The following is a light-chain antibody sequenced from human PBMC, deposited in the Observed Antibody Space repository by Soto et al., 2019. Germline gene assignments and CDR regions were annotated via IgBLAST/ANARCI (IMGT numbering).Light chain of an antibody. CDR2: EVY. Sequence: QSAPTQPPSASGSPGQSVTFSCTGTSSDVGGYNYVSWYQQYPGKAPKLMIYEVYKRHSGVPDRFSGSKSGNTASLTVSGXQPEDEADYYCSAYAGSSTWVFGGGTKLTV. CDR1: SSDVGGYNY. J-gene: IGLJ2*01. CDR3: SAYAGSSTWV. V-gene: IGLV2-8*01.